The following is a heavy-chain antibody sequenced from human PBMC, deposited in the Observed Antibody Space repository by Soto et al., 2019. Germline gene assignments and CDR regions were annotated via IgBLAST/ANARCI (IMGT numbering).Heavy chain of an antibody. D-gene: IGHD5-18*01. CDR1: GFTFSRYG. CDR3: AKEVGYTYGWPFDY. J-gene: IGHJ4*02. Sequence: QVQLVESGGGVVQPGRSLRLSCAASGFTFSRYGMHWVRQAPGKGLEWVAVVSYDGSNKYYANSVKGRFTISRDNSKNTLYLQMNSLRGEDTAVYYCAKEVGYTYGWPFDYWGQGTLVTVSS. V-gene: IGHV3-30*18. CDR2: VSYDGSNK.